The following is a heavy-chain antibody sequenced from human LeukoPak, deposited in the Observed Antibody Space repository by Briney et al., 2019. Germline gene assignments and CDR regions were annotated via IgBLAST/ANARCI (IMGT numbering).Heavy chain of an antibody. CDR2: IIPIFGTA. CDR3: ARDCSSDFDWLCY. Sequence: SVKVSCKASGGTFSSYAISWVRQAPGQGLEWMGGIIPIFGTANYAQTFQGRVTITADESTSTAYMEMSSLRSEDTAVYYCARDCSSDFDWLCYWGEGTLVTVSS. J-gene: IGHJ4*02. CDR1: GGTFSSYA. D-gene: IGHD3-9*01. V-gene: IGHV1-69*13.